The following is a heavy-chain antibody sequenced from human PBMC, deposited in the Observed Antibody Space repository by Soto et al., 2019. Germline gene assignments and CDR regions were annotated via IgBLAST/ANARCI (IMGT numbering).Heavy chain of an antibody. D-gene: IGHD3-22*01. CDR2: IKSKTDGGTT. V-gene: IGHV3-15*01. J-gene: IGHJ4*02. Sequence: EVQLVESGGGLVKPGGSLRLSCAASGFTFSNAWMSWVRQAPGKGLEWVGRIKSKTDGGTTDYAAPVKGRFTISRDDSKNTLYLQMNSLKTEDTAVYYCTTELLGAPDYYDSSGYGHWGQGTLVTVSS. CDR3: TTELLGAPDYYDSSGYGH. CDR1: GFTFSNAW.